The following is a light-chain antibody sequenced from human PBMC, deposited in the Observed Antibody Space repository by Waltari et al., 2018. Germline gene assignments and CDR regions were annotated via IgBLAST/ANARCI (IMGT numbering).Light chain of an antibody. CDR2: EVN. Sequence: QSALTQPPSASGSPGQSVTISCTGTSSDVGGYNYVSWYQQHPGKAPKLMIYEVNKRPSGGPERFSGSKSGNTASLTVSGLQAEDEADYYCSSYSGSNDYVFGTGTEVTVL. CDR1: SSDVGGYNY. J-gene: IGLJ1*01. V-gene: IGLV2-8*01. CDR3: SSYSGSNDYV.